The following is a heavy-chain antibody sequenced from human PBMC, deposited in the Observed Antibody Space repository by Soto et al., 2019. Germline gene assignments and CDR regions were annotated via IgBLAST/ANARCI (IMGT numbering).Heavy chain of an antibody. D-gene: IGHD3-22*01. V-gene: IGHV1-69*06. CDR1: VGTFSSDA. CDR2: IIPIFGTA. Sequence: VKVSCKASVGTFSSDAISWLGHARVQVLEWMGGIIPIFGTANYAQKFQGRVTITADKSTSTAYMELSSLRSGDTAVYYCATNDYYDSSGYYHDFDYWGQGTLVTVSS. J-gene: IGHJ4*02. CDR3: ATNDYYDSSGYYHDFDY.